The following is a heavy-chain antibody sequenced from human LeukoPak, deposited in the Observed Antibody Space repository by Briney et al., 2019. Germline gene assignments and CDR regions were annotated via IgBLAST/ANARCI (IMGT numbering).Heavy chain of an antibody. CDR3: ARHGSLSSPGYYVHYYMDV. V-gene: IGHV4-4*09. Sequence: PSETLSLTCSVSGVSVSQFFWSWIRQSPRMGLEWIGYISTSGSTNDNPSLNSRVSLSKDMANNQVSLKLKSVTAADTGVYFCARHGSLSSPGYYVHYYMDVWGKGTTVTVSS. CDR1: GVSVSQFF. CDR2: ISTSGST. J-gene: IGHJ6*03. D-gene: IGHD3-22*01.